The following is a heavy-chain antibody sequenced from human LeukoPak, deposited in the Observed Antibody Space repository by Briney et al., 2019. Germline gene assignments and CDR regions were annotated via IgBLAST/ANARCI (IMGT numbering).Heavy chain of an antibody. J-gene: IGHJ4*02. D-gene: IGHD3-22*01. CDR1: GGSISSSSYY. CDR2: IYYSGST. V-gene: IGHV4-39*07. CDR3: ARLPYDSSGAHFDY. Sequence: SETLSLTCTVSGGSISSSSYYWGWIRQPPGKGPEWIGSIYYSGSTYYNPSLKSRVTISVDTSKNQFSLKLSSVTAADTAVYYCARLPYDSSGAHFDYWGQGTLVTVSS.